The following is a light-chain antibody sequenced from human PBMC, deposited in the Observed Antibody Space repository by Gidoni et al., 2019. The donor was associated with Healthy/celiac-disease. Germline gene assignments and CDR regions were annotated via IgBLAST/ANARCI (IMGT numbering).Light chain of an antibody. Sequence: EIVLTQPPATLSLSPGERATLSCRASQSVSSYLAWYQQKPGQAPRLLIYDASNRATGIPARFSGSGSVTDFTLTISSLEPEDFAVYYCQQRGNWPPTFGQGTKLEIK. V-gene: IGKV3-11*01. CDR3: QQRGNWPPT. J-gene: IGKJ2*01. CDR1: QSVSSY. CDR2: DAS.